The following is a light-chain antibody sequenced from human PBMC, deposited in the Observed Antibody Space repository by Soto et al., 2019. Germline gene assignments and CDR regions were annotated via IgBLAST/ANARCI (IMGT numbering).Light chain of an antibody. CDR2: TAA. CDR3: QHHHSYSEA. Sequence: DIQMTQSPSSLSGSVGDGVSVXCRASPTTISWVDWYQQKPGKARKLLTYTAATLKSGVPSSFTGRGSGTEFTLTIRSLQPDDFATYYCQHHHSYSEAFGQRTKVDIK. CDR1: PTTISW. V-gene: IGKV1-5*03. J-gene: IGKJ1*01.